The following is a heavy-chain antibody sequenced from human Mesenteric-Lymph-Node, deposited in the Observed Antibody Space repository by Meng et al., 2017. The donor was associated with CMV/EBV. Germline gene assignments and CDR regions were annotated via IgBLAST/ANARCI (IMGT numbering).Heavy chain of an antibody. CDR3: ARLLAAAGMSWYFDL. Sequence: KVSCKGSGYSFTSYWIGWVRQMPGKGLEWMGIIYPGDSDTRYSPSFQGQVTISADKSISTAYLQWSSLKASDTAMYYCARLLAAAGMSWYFDLWGRGTLVTVSS. CDR1: GYSFTSYW. D-gene: IGHD6-13*01. J-gene: IGHJ2*01. V-gene: IGHV5-51*01. CDR2: IYPGDSDT.